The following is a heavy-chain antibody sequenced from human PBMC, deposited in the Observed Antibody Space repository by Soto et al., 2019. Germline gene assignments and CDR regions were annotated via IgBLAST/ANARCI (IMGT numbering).Heavy chain of an antibody. J-gene: IGHJ6*02. CDR2: IYYSGST. Sequence: SETLSLTCTVSGGSIISYYWSWILQPPWKGLEWIGYIYYSGSTNYNPSLKSRVTISVDTSKNQFSLKLSSVTAADTAVYYCARAYYDSSGYYAPMDVWGQGTTVTVS. D-gene: IGHD3-22*01. CDR3: ARAYYDSSGYYAPMDV. V-gene: IGHV4-59*01. CDR1: GGSIISYY.